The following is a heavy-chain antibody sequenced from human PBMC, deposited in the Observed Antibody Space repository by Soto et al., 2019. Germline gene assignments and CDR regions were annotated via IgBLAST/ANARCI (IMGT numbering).Heavy chain of an antibody. V-gene: IGHV2-26*01. CDR1: GFSLSNARVG. Sequence: PTETLTLTCTVSGFSLSNARVGVSWIRQPPGKALEWLAHIFSNGEQSYNASLKSRLSISKDNSKSQVVLTMTNMNPVDTATYYCALSESSTWYPFDHWGQGTLVTVS. CDR2: IFSNGEQ. D-gene: IGHD6-13*01. CDR3: ALSESSTWYPFDH. J-gene: IGHJ4*02.